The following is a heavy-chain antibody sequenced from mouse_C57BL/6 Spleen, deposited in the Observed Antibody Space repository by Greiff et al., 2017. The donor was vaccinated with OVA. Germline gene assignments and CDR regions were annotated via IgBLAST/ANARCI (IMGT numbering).Heavy chain of an antibody. CDR2: IYPGDGDT. Sequence: QVQLQQSGPELVKPGASVKISCKASGYAFSSSWMNWVKQRPGKGLKWIGRIYPGDGDTNYNGKFKGKATLTADKSSSTAYMQLSSLTSEDSAVYFCARWTTVVGNWYFDVWGTGTTVTVSS. J-gene: IGHJ1*03. D-gene: IGHD1-1*01. V-gene: IGHV1-82*01. CDR1: GYAFSSSW. CDR3: ARWTTVVGNWYFDV.